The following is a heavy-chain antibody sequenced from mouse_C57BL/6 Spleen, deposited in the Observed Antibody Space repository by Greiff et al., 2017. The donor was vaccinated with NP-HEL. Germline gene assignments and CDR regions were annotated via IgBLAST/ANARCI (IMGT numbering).Heavy chain of an antibody. Sequence: VQLQQPGAELVKPGASVKMSCKASGSTFTSYWITWVKQRPGQGLEWIGDIYPGSGSTTSNEKFKSKATLTVDTSSSTAYMQLSSLTSEDAAVYYCASSTMVTTWNYWGQGTTLTVSS. CDR3: ASSTMVTTWNY. CDR1: GSTFTSYW. CDR2: IYPGSGST. J-gene: IGHJ2*01. D-gene: IGHD2-2*01. V-gene: IGHV1-55*01.